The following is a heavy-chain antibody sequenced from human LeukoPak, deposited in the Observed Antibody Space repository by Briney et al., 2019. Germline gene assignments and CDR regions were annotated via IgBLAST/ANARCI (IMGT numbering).Heavy chain of an antibody. D-gene: IGHD5-18*01. CDR2: ISSSSSYI. CDR1: GFTFSSYS. J-gene: IGHJ6*02. Sequence: GGSLRLSCAASGFTFSSYSMNWVRQAPGKGLEWVSSISSSSSYIYYADSVKGRFTISRDNAKNSLYLQMNSPRAEDTAVYYCARDGYGIYGIDVWGQGTTVTVSS. CDR3: ARDGYGIYGIDV. V-gene: IGHV3-21*01.